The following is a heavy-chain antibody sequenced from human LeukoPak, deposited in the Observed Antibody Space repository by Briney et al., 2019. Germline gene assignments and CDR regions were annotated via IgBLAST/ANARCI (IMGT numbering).Heavy chain of an antibody. V-gene: IGHV3-48*03. CDR3: AKVGLTVTTILDYFDY. CDR2: ISSSGGTI. D-gene: IGHD4-11*01. CDR1: LFTFSSYE. J-gene: IGHJ4*02. Sequence: GGSLRLSCAASLFTFSSYEMNGVPQAPGRGLEWGSYISSSGGTIYYAHSVRVRFPIPRDNPKNSLYWKINRRRTENTAVYYCAKVGLTVTTILDYFDYWGQGTPVTVSS.